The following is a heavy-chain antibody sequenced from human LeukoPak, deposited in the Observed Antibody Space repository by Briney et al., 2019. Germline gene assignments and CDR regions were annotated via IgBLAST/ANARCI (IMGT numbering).Heavy chain of an antibody. CDR2: INPNSGGT. J-gene: IGHJ5*02. Sequence: ASVKVSCKASGYTFTGYYMHWVRQAPGQGLEWMGWINPNSGGTNYAQKFQGRVTMTRDTSISTAYMKLSRLRSDDTAVYYCARDPYYDFWSGVFDPWGQGTLVTVSS. CDR3: ARDPYYDFWSGVFDP. CDR1: GYTFTGYY. V-gene: IGHV1-2*02. D-gene: IGHD3-3*01.